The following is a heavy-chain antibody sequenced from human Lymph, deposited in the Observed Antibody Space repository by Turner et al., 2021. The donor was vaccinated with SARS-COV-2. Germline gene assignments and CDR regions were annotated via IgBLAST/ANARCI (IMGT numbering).Heavy chain of an antibody. V-gene: IGHV3-21*01. D-gene: IGHD2-21*02. Sequence: EVQLVESGGCLVKPGGSLRLSCAASGFTFSSYSMNWVRQAPGKGLEWVSSITFTSSYIYYADSVKGRFTISRDNAKNSLYLQMNSLRAEDTAVYYCARGPPDFPYYFDYWGQGTLVTVSS. J-gene: IGHJ4*02. CDR1: GFTFSSYS. CDR2: ITFTSSYI. CDR3: ARGPPDFPYYFDY.